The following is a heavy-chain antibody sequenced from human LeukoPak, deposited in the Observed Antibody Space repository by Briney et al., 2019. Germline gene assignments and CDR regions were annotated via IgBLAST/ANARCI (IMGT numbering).Heavy chain of an antibody. J-gene: IGHJ4*02. Sequence: PGGSLTLSCAASGCTFSSYGMSWVRQAPGKGLEWVSAISGSGSSTYYADTVKGRFTISRDNSKNTLYMQMNSLRAEDTAVYYWAKESYYAQYYFDYWGQGTLVTVSS. CDR2: ISGSGSST. D-gene: IGHD3-10*01. V-gene: IGHV3-23*01. CDR3: AKESYYAQYYFDY. CDR1: GCTFSSYG.